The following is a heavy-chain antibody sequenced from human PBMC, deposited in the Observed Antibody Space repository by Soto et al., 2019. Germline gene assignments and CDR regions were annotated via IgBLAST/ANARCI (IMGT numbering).Heavy chain of an antibody. Sequence: PSETLSLTCTVSGGSISSYYWSWIRQPPGKGLEWIGYIYYSGSTNYNPSLKSRVTISVDTSENQFSLKLSSVTAADTAVYYCARASGVGATYNYWGQGTLVTVSS. CDR2: IYYSGST. CDR1: GGSISSYY. D-gene: IGHD1-26*01. J-gene: IGHJ4*02. V-gene: IGHV4-59*01. CDR3: ARASGVGATYNY.